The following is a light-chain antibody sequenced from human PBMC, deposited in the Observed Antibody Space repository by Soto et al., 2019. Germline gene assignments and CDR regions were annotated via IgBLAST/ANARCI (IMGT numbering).Light chain of an antibody. J-gene: IGLJ1*01. CDR3: ISYTSINLYV. Sequence: QSVLTQPASVSGSPGQSISISCTGTSSDVGGYEYVSRYQHHAGKAPKLMIYDVSSRPSGVSSRFSGSKSGNTASLTISGLQAEDEADYYCISYTSINLYVLGTGTKLTVL. V-gene: IGLV2-14*03. CDR2: DVS. CDR1: SSDVGGYEY.